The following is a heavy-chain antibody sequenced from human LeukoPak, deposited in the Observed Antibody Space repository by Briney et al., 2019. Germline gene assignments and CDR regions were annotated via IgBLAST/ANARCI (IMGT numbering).Heavy chain of an antibody. V-gene: IGHV1-2*02. D-gene: IGHD5-24*01. CDR3: ATEGGRDGYNDDAFDI. J-gene: IGHJ3*02. CDR2: INPNSGGT. Sequence: ASVKVSCKASGDTXTGYYMHWVRQAPGQGLEWMGWINPNSGGTNYAQKFRGRVTMTRDTSISTAYMELSRLSSDDTAVYYCATEGGRDGYNDDAFDIWGQGTMVTVSS. CDR1: GDTXTGYY.